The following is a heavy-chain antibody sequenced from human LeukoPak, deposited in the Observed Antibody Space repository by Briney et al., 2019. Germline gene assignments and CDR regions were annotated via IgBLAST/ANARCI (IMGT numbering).Heavy chain of an antibody. Sequence: ASEKVSCKASGGTFISYAISWVRQATGQGLEWMGGIIPIFGTANYAQKFQGRVTITADESTSTAYMELSSLRSEDTAVYYCARGGDGYNYVFDYWGQGTLVTVSS. CDR2: IIPIFGTA. D-gene: IGHD5-12*01. CDR3: ARGGDGYNYVFDY. V-gene: IGHV1-69*01. J-gene: IGHJ4*02. CDR1: GGTFISYA.